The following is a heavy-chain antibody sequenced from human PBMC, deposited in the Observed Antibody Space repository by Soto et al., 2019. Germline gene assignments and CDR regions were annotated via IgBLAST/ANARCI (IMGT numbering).Heavy chain of an antibody. J-gene: IGHJ6*02. CDR2: IFSNDEK. D-gene: IGHD7-27*01. CDR1: GFSLSDTTMG. CDR3: ARIHSITGGSYFYGMDV. V-gene: IGHV2-26*01. Sequence: QVTLKESGPVLVKPSETLTLTCSVSGFSLSDTTMGVSWIRQPPRKALEWLAHIFSNDEKSYSTSLKTRLTISKDTSRSQVVLTMTNMDPVDTATYYCARIHSITGGSYFYGMDVWGQGTTVTVSS.